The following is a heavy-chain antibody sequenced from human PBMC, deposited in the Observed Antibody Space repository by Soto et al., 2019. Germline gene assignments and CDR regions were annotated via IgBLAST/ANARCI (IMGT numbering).Heavy chain of an antibody. J-gene: IGHJ3*02. D-gene: IGHD2-15*01. CDR3: AKVHQIVVDVAAGMWISFVI. CDR1: GFTFSRYA. Sequence: GGSLRLSCAASGFTFSRYAMSWVRQAPGKGLEWVSAISGRGGSTYYADSVKGRFTISRDNSKNTLYLQMNSLRAEDTAVYYCAKVHQIVVDVAAGMWISFVILGQATMVTVSS. V-gene: IGHV3-23*01. CDR2: ISGRGGST.